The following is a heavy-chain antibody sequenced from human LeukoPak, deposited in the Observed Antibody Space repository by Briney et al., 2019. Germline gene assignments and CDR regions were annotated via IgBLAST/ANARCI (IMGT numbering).Heavy chain of an antibody. D-gene: IGHD6-13*01. CDR3: AEIAAAAEYFQH. Sequence: GGSLRLSCAASGFTFSSYAMSWVRQAPGKGLEWVSAISGSGGSTYYADSVKGRFTISRDNSKNTLYLQMNSLRDEDTAVYYCAEIAAAAEYFQHWGQGTLVTVSS. V-gene: IGHV3-23*01. CDR1: GFTFSSYA. CDR2: ISGSGGST. J-gene: IGHJ1*01.